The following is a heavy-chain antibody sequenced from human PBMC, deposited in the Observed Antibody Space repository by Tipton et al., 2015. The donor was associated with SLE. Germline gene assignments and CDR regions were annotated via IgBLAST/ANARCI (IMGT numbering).Heavy chain of an antibody. D-gene: IGHD5/OR15-5a*01. V-gene: IGHV4-28*03. CDR2: IYYSGST. Sequence: TLSLTCAVSGYSISSGYYWGWIRQPPGKGLEWIGYIYYSGSTYYNPSLKSRVTISVDTSKNQFSLKLSSVTAADTAVYYCARDRGVYVDPWGQGTLVTVSS. J-gene: IGHJ5*02. CDR3: ARDRGVYVDP. CDR1: GYSISSGYY.